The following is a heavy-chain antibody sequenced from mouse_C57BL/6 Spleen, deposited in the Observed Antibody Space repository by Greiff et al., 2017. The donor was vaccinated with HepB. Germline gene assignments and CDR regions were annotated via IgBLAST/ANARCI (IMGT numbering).Heavy chain of an antibody. V-gene: IGHV1-64*01. CDR2: IHPNSGST. D-gene: IGHD2-4*01. CDR1: GYTFTSYW. Sequence: VQLQQPGAELVKPGASVKLSCKASGYTFTSYWMHWVKQRPGQGLEWIGMIHPNSGSTNYNEKFKSKATLTVDKSSSTAYMQLSSLTSEDSAVYYCARGDYDVVAWFAYWGQGTLVTVSA. CDR3: ARGDYDVVAWFAY. J-gene: IGHJ3*01.